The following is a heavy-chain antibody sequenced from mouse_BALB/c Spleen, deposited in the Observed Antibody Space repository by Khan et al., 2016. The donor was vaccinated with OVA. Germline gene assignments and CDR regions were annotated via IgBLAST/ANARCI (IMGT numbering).Heavy chain of an antibody. J-gene: IGHJ1*01. Sequence: QIQLVQSGPELKKPGETVKISCKASGYTFTNYGMNWVKQAPGKGLKWMGWINTYSGEPTYADDFKERFVFSLETSASTAYLQISNLKNEDITTYFCARISSYWYSDVWGAGTTVTVSS. V-gene: IGHV9-1*02. D-gene: IGHD6-2*01. CDR3: ARISSYWYSDV. CDR1: GYTFTNYG. CDR2: INTYSGEP.